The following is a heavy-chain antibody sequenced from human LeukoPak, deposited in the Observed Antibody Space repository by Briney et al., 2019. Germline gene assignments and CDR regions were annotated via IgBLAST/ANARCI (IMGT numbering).Heavy chain of an antibody. CDR3: AREYGTWNYGTIDY. CDR2: IYHSGSA. Sequence: SGTLSLTCGVSGGSISSNNWWSWVRQPPGQGLEWIGEIYHSGSANYNPSLKSRVTISVDKSKNQLSLKLISVTAADTAVYYCAREYGTWNYGTIDYWGQGTLVTVSS. J-gene: IGHJ4*02. D-gene: IGHD1-7*01. V-gene: IGHV4-4*02. CDR1: GGSISSNNW.